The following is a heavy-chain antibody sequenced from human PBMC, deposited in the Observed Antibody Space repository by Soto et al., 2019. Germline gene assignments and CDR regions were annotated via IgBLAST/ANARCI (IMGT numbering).Heavy chain of an antibody. CDR1: GFAFSLYR. CDR3: AGGQGSNYFDR. V-gene: IGHV3-21*02. J-gene: IGHJ4*02. D-gene: IGHD3-10*01. CDR2: ISGSSNYI. Sequence: VQLVESGGGLVKPGESLRLSCAASGFAFSLYRMNWVRQAPGKGLEWVSTISGSSNYIYYADSVRGRFTISRDNAKNSLFLQMNSLRVEHTAVYYCAGGQGSNYFDRWGQGTLVTVSS.